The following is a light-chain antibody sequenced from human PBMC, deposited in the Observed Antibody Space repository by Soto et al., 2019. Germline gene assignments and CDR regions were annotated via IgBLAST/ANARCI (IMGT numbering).Light chain of an antibody. CDR3: QQYNNYSWT. Sequence: DIPMTQSPSTLSASVGDRVAITCRASQSISIWLAWYQQKPGKAPKLLIYKASSLESGVPLRFSGSGSGTEFTLTISSLQPDDFATYYCQQYNNYSWTFGQGTKVEIK. J-gene: IGKJ1*01. CDR2: KAS. CDR1: QSISIW. V-gene: IGKV1-5*03.